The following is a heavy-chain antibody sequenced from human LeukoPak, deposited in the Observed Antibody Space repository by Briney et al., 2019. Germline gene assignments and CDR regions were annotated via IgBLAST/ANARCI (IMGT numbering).Heavy chain of an antibody. V-gene: IGHV3-33*01. CDR2: IWYDGSNK. Sequence: GGSLRLSCAASGFTFSSYGMHWVRQAPGKGLEWVAVIWYDGSNKYYADSVKGRFTISRDNAKNSLYLQMASLRAEDTAVYYCIGSTGWVGQWGQGTLVTVSS. D-gene: IGHD6-19*01. J-gene: IGHJ4*02. CDR3: IGSTGWVGQ. CDR1: GFTFSSYG.